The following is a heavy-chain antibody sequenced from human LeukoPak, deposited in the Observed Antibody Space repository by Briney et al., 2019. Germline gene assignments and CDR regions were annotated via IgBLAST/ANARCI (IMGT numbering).Heavy chain of an antibody. D-gene: IGHD5-18*01. J-gene: IGHJ5*02. Sequence: SGPTLVKPTQTLTLTCTFSGFSLSTSGGGVGWIRQPPGKALEWLALIYWNDDKRYSTSLKSRLTITKDTSKHQVVLTMTNMDPVDTATYYCARSLWIQHWFDPWGQGTLVTVSS. CDR3: ARSLWIQHWFDP. CDR2: IYWNDDK. V-gene: IGHV2-5*01. CDR1: GFSLSTSGGG.